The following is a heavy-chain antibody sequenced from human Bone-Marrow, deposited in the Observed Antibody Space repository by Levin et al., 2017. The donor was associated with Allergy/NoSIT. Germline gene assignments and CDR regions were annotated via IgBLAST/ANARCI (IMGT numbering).Heavy chain of an antibody. J-gene: IGHJ2*01. CDR2: IYPGDSDT. CDR1: GYSFTSYW. D-gene: IGHD2-2*01. Sequence: GGSLRLSCKGSGYSFTSYWIGWVRQMPGKGLEWMGIIYPGDSDTRYSPSFQGQVTISADKSISTAYLQWSSLKASDTAMYYCARCGRGYCSSTSCRDNWYFDLWGRGTLVTVSS. V-gene: IGHV5-51*01. CDR3: ARCGRGYCSSTSCRDNWYFDL.